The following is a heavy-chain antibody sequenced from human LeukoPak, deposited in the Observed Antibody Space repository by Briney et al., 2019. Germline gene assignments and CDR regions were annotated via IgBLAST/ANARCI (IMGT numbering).Heavy chain of an antibody. D-gene: IGHD2-2*01. CDR1: GFTFSNYG. V-gene: IGHV3-30*18. J-gene: IGHJ4*02. CDR2: ILYHGSDK. Sequence: GGSLRLSCAASGFTFSNYGMHWVRQAPGKGLEWVAVILYHGSDKYYEDSVKGRFTISGDNSKNTLYLQMNNLRVEDSAAYYCAKDRTGSCSGTSCHAADYWGQGTLVTVSS. CDR3: AKDRTGSCSGTSCHAADY.